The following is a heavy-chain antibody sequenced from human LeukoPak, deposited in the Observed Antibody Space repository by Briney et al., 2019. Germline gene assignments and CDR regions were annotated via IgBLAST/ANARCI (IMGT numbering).Heavy chain of an antibody. D-gene: IGHD3-10*01. CDR3: ARRTGGRFGELLFDY. V-gene: IGHV4-59*08. CDR2: IYYSGSS. CDR1: GGSISSYY. Sequence: PSETLSLTCTVSGGSISSYYWSWIRQPPGKGLEWIGYIYYSGSSNYNPSLKSRVTISVDTSKNQFSLKLSSVTAADTAVYYCARRTGGRFGELLFDYWGQGTLVTVSS. J-gene: IGHJ4*02.